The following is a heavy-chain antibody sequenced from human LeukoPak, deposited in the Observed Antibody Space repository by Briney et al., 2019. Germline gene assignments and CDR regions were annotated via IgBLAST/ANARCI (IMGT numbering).Heavy chain of an antibody. J-gene: IGHJ4*02. CDR1: GGTFSSYA. V-gene: IGHV1-69*04. D-gene: IGHD3-22*01. CDR2: IIPILGIA. CDR3: ARGDYDSSGYYYPFDY. Sequence: SVKVSCKASGGTFSSYAISWVRQAPGQGLEWMGRIIPILGIANYAQKFQGRVTITADKSTSTAYLELSSLRSEDTAVYYCARGDYDSSGYYYPFDYWGQGTLVTVSS.